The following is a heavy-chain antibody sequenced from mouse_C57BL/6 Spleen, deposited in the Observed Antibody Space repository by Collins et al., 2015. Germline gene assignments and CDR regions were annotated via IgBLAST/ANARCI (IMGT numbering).Heavy chain of an antibody. CDR1: GFSLSTSGMG. J-gene: IGHJ1*01. Sequence: QVTLKESGLDIAASQTLSLTCSFSGFSLSTSGMGVSWIRQPSGEGLEWLAHIYWDDDKRYNPSLKSRLTISKDTSRNQVFLKITSVDTADTATYYCARSHYYGSGGWYFDVWGAGTTVTVSS. CDR3: ARSHYYGSGGWYFDV. CDR2: IYWDDDK. D-gene: IGHD1-1*01. V-gene: IGHV8-12*01.